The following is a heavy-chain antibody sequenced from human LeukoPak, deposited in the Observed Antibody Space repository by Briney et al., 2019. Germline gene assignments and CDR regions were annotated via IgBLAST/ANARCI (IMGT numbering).Heavy chain of an antibody. D-gene: IGHD6-13*01. J-gene: IGHJ5*02. CDR1: GFTFSSYA. V-gene: IGHV3-23*01. CDR2: ISGSGGST. CDR3: AKDTYGSSHHYWFDP. Sequence: PGGALRLSCAASGFTFSSYAMSWVRQAPGKGLEWVSAISGSGGSTYYADSVKDRFTISRDNSKNMLYLKMNSLRAEDTAIYYCAKDTYGSSHHYWFDPWGQGTLVTVSS.